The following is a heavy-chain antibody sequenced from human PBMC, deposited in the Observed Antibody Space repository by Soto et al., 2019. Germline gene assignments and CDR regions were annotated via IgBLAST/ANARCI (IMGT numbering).Heavy chain of an antibody. CDR1: DFTFSNYE. J-gene: IGHJ4*02. D-gene: IGHD6-13*01. Sequence: GSLRLSCVASDFTFSNYEMNWVRQAPGKGLEWVSYINSGGTIIYYTDSVKGRFTISRDNAKKSLFLQMNSLRAEDTAVYYCVRFGGAAAGPGDYWGQGTLVTVS. V-gene: IGHV3-48*03. CDR2: INSGGTII. CDR3: VRFGGAAAGPGDY.